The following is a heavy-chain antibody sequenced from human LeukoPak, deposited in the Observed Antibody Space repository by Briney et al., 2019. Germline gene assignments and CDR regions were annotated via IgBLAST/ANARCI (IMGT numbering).Heavy chain of an antibody. CDR3: ARDLGVLGVVFTSYMDV. V-gene: IGHV1-18*01. J-gene: IGHJ6*03. Sequence: GASVKVSCKASGYAFISHGITWVRQAPGQGLEWMGWISTYSGNTHYAQKFQGRVTLSKDTSTTTAYLELRSLGSDDTAVYYCARDLGVLGVVFTSYMDVWGKGTPVTVSS. CDR1: GYAFISHG. D-gene: IGHD3-3*01. CDR2: ISTYSGNT.